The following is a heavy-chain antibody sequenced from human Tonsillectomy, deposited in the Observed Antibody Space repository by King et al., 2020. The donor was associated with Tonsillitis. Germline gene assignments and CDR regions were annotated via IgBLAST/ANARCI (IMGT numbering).Heavy chain of an antibody. CDR1: GFTFSSYS. J-gene: IGHJ4*02. CDR2: ISGSSSPI. V-gene: IGHV3-48*01. D-gene: IGHD3-3*01. CDR3: ARGEHFDFWSGFSAFDY. Sequence: VQLVESGGGLVQPGGSLRLSCAASGFTFSSYSMNWVRQAQGRGLEWISYISGSSSPIYYADSVKGRFTISRDNAKNSLSLQMNSLRAEDTAVYYCARGEHFDFWSGFSAFDYWGQGILVTVSS.